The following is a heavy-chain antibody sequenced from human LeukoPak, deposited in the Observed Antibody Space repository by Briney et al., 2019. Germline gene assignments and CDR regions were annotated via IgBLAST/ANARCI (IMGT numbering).Heavy chain of an antibody. Sequence: ASVKVSCKASGGTFSGYAISWVRQAPGQGLEWMGGITPIFGMTNYAQKFQGRVTVTADESTSTAYMELSSLRSDDTAVYYCARDLRGVYYDSSGRDAFDIWGQGTMVTVSS. CDR3: ARDLRGVYYDSSGRDAFDI. CDR1: GGTFSGYA. J-gene: IGHJ3*02. CDR2: ITPIFGMT. V-gene: IGHV1-69*13. D-gene: IGHD3-22*01.